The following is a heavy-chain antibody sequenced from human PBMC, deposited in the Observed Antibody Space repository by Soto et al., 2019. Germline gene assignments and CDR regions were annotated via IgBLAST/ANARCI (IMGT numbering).Heavy chain of an antibody. CDR3: AKDQASGQGSFDS. CDR1: GFTFNIYG. J-gene: IGHJ4*02. V-gene: IGHV3-30*18. CDR2: ISYDGSNQ. Sequence: VGSLRLSCAASGFTFNIYGMHWVRQAPDNGLEWVALISYDGSNQYYADSVKGRFTISRDNSKNTLFLQMNSLRADDTAVYYCAKDQASGQGSFDSWGQGTLVTVSS.